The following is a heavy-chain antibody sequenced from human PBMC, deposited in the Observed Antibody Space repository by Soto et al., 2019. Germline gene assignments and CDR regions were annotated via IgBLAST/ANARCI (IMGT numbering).Heavy chain of an antibody. CDR3: TTGRFSSSLYFDS. CDR1: GITFSNVW. Sequence: EVQLVESGGGLVKPGGTLRVSCAASGITFSNVWMTWVRQAPGKGLEWVGRIKSKTDGGTTDYGAPVRGRFTISRDDSKDTLYLQMNILKTEDTAVYYCTTGRFSSSLYFDSWGQGTLVTVSS. V-gene: IGHV3-15*01. J-gene: IGHJ4*02. CDR2: IKSKTDGGTT. D-gene: IGHD6-6*01.